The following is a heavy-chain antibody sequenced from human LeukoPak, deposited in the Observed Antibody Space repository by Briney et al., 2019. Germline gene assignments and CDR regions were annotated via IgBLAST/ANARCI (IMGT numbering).Heavy chain of an antibody. J-gene: IGHJ6*02. D-gene: IGHD3-10*01. CDR1: GFTFSDYY. Sequence: GGSLRLSCAASGFTFSDYYMSFVRQAPGKGLEWVSYISRTNSTIHYADSVKGRFTISRDNAKNSLYLQMNSLRAEDTAVYYCARDRYYYGSGSHGDYYYYGMDVWGQGTTVTVSS. V-gene: IGHV3-11*04. CDR2: ISRTNSTI. CDR3: ARDRYYYGSGSHGDYYYYGMDV.